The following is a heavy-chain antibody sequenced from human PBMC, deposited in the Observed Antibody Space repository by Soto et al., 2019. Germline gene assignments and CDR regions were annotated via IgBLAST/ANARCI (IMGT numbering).Heavy chain of an antibody. CDR2: ISRDGGTK. Sequence: GGSLRLSCAVSGFTISTYGMHWVRQAPGKGLEWVAVISRDGGTKYYADSVKGRFTISRDNSRNTLFLEMNSLRGDDMAVYYCTGEVASGYWGQGTLVTVSS. J-gene: IGHJ4*02. CDR3: TGEVASGY. V-gene: IGHV3-30*03. CDR1: GFTISTYG. D-gene: IGHD2-8*02.